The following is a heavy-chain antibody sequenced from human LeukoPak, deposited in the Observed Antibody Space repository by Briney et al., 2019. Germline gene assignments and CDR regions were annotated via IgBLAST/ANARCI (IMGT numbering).Heavy chain of an antibody. J-gene: IGHJ4*02. V-gene: IGHV3-23*01. CDR3: ARTPDYYDSSGYPMRGFDY. CDR2: FSGSGGNT. CDR1: GFTFSSYA. Sequence: GGSLRLSCAASGFTFSSYAMSWVRQAPGKGLEWVSTFSGSGGNTYYADSVKGRFTISRDNSKNTLYLQMNSLRAEDTAVYYCARTPDYYDSSGYPMRGFDYWGQGTLVTVSS. D-gene: IGHD3-22*01.